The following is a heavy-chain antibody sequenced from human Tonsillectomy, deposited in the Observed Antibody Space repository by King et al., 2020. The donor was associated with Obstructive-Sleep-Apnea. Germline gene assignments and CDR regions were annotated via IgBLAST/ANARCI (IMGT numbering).Heavy chain of an antibody. Sequence: QLVQSGSELKKPGASVKVSCKASGYTFTSYAMNWLRQSPGQGLEWMGWINTNTGNPTYAQGFTGRFVFSLDTSVSTAYLQISSLKAEDTAVYYCAGVPSSTEYGSVPNWGQGTLVTVSS. CDR3: AGVPSSTEYGSVPN. D-gene: IGHD3-10*01. CDR2: INTNTGNP. CDR1: GYTFTSYA. V-gene: IGHV7-4-1*02. J-gene: IGHJ4*02.